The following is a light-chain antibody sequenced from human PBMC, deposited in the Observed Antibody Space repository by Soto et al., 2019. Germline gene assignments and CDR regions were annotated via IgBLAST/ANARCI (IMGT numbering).Light chain of an antibody. V-gene: IGKV3D-15*01. CDR2: GAS. CDR1: QSVSSN. Sequence: EIVMTQSPATLSVSPGERATLCCRASQSVSSNLAWYQQKPGQAPRLLIYGASIRATGIPARFSGSGSGTEFTLTISSLQSEDFAVYYCQQYNNWPPYTFGQGTKLEIK. CDR3: QQYNNWPPYT. J-gene: IGKJ2*01.